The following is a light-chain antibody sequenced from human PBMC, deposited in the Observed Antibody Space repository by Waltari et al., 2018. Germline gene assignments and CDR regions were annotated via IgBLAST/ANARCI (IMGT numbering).Light chain of an antibody. CDR1: QTVNSY. J-gene: IGKJ4*01. CDR3: QQRFSWPPLT. V-gene: IGKV3-11*01. Sequence: EVVLTQSPATLSLSPGERPTLPCRASQTVNSYLAWYQQRPGQAPRLLIYDTSNRATGIPARFSGSGSGTDFTLTISSLGPEDFAVYYCQQRFSWPPLTFGGGTKVEVK. CDR2: DTS.